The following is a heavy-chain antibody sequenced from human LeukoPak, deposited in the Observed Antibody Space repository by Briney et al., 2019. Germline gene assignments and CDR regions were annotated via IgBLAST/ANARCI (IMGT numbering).Heavy chain of an antibody. CDR2: IGISSGRT. V-gene: IGHV3-48*04. D-gene: IGHD5-12*01. J-gene: IGHJ4*02. Sequence: TGGSLRLSCAASGFIFSDYSMNWFRQAPGKGPEWISYIGISSGRTMHADSVKGRFTISRDTAKKSLYLQMNSLRVEDTAVYYCARDYRYAFDNWGQGTLVTVSS. CDR1: GFIFSDYS. CDR3: ARDYRYAFDN.